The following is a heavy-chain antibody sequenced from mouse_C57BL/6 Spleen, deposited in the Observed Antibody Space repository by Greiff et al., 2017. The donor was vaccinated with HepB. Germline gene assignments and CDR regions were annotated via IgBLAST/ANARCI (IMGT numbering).Heavy chain of an antibody. V-gene: IGHV1-50*01. Sequence: VKLQQPGAELVKPGASVKLSCKASGYTFTSYWMQWVKQRPGQGLEWIGEIDPSDSYTNYNQKFKGKATLTVDTSSSTAYMQLSSLTSEDSAVYYCARSGTVKYFDYWGQGTTLTVSS. J-gene: IGHJ2*01. D-gene: IGHD3-3*01. CDR1: GYTFTSYW. CDR2: IDPSDSYT. CDR3: ARSGTVKYFDY.